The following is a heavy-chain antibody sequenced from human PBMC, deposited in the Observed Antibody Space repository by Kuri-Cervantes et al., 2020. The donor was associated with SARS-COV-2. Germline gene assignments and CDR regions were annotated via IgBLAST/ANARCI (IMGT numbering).Heavy chain of an antibody. J-gene: IGHJ2*01. V-gene: IGHV4-4*07. CDR2: IYSSGSA. Sequence: SETLSLTCTVSGGSISSYYWSWIRQPAGKGLEWIGRIYSSGSANYNPPLKSRVTMSVDSSKNQFSLKLSSVTAADTAVYYCARPYGDDLNWYFDLWGRGTLVTVSS. CDR1: GGSISSYY. D-gene: IGHD4-17*01. CDR3: ARPYGDDLNWYFDL.